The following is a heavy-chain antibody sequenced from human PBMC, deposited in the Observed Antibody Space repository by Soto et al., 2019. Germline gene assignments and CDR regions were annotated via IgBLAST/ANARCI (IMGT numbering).Heavy chain of an antibody. CDR2: ISSSSSTI. Sequence: EVQLVESGGGLVQPGGSLRLSCAASGFTFSGYSMNWVRQAPGKGLEWVSYISSSSSTIYYADSVKGRFTISRDNAKNSLYLQMNSLRDEDTAVYYCARIVRGSAFYFDYWGQGTLVTVSS. CDR3: ARIVRGSAFYFDY. D-gene: IGHD3-16*01. J-gene: IGHJ4*02. V-gene: IGHV3-48*02. CDR1: GFTFSGYS.